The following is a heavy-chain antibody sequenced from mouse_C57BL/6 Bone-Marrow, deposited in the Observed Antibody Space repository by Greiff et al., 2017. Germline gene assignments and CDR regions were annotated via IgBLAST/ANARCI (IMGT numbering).Heavy chain of an antibody. D-gene: IGHD1-1*01. V-gene: IGHV1-53*01. CDR1: GYTFTSYW. J-gene: IGHJ2*01. Sequence: QVQLQQSGTELVKPGASVKLSCKASGYTFTSYWMHWVKQRPGQGLEWIGNINPSNGGTNYNEKFKSKATLTVDKSSSTAYMQLSSLTSEDSAVYYCARFPYYYGKGYYFDYWGQGTTLTVSS. CDR2: INPSNGGT. CDR3: ARFPYYYGKGYYFDY.